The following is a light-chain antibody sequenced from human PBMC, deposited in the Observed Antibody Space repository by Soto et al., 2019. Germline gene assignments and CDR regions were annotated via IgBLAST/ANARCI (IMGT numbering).Light chain of an antibody. J-gene: IGLJ2*01. CDR3: QSYDSSLSGHVV. CDR1: SSNIGAGYD. CDR2: ADN. Sequence: QSVLTQTPSVSGALGQKITMSCTGSSSNIGAGYDVHWYQQFPGAAPRLLIYADNNRPSGVPDRFSASKSGTSASLAITGLQGEDEANYYCQSYDSSLSGHVVFGGGTKLTVL. V-gene: IGLV1-40*01.